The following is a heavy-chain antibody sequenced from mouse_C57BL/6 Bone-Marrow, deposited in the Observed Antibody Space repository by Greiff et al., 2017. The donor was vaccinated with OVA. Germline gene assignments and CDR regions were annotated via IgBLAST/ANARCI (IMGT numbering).Heavy chain of an antibody. Sequence: VESGGDLVKPGGSLKLSCAASGFTFSSYGMSWVRQTPDKRLEWVATISSGGSYTYYPDSVKGRFTISRDNAKNTLYLQMSSLKSEDTAMYYCARDGYYDYFDYWGQGTTLTVSS. V-gene: IGHV5-6*01. CDR3: ARDGYYDYFDY. D-gene: IGHD2-3*01. CDR1: GFTFSSYG. CDR2: ISSGGSYT. J-gene: IGHJ2*01.